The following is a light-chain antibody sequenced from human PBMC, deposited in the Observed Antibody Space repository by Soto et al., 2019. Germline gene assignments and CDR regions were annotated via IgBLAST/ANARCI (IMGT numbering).Light chain of an antibody. J-gene: IGKJ3*01. CDR3: QKYSSVPV. Sequence: DIQMTQSPTSLSASVGDRVTITCRARQGIRNFVAWYQQKPGKAPKLLIYAASTLQSGVPSRFSGSGSWTYFTVTINSLQPEDVATYSCQKYSSVPVFGPGTKVEIK. CDR1: QGIRNF. CDR2: AAS. V-gene: IGKV1-27*01.